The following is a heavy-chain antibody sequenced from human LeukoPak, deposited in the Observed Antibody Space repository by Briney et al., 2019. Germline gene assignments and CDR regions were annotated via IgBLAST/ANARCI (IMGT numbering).Heavy chain of an antibody. CDR1: GYTFTSFG. V-gene: IGHV1-18*01. D-gene: IGHD3-3*01. J-gene: IGHJ5*02. Sequence: ASVKASCKASGYTFTSFGIRWVRQAPGQGLEWMGWFGAYNGNTNYAQKFQGRVTMTTDTSTSTAYMELRSLRSDDTAVYYCARDAIVRNDFWSGYYLDRGKPGGLNWFDPWGQGTLVTVSS. CDR2: FGAYNGNT. CDR3: ARDAIVRNDFWSGYYLDRGKPGGLNWFDP.